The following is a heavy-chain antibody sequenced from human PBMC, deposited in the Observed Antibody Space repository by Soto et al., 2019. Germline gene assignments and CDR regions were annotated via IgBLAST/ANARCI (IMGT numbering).Heavy chain of an antibody. CDR3: ARGYYDSSGQSNTFDI. V-gene: IGHV4-59*01. D-gene: IGHD3-22*01. J-gene: IGHJ3*02. CDR1: GASITSSY. CDR2: VFYSGST. Sequence: SETLSLTCTVSGASITSSYWSWIRQSPGKRLEWIGFVFYSGSTNYNPSLKSRVTISVDTSKNQLSLKLKSVTAADTAVYYCARGYYDSSGQSNTFDIWGQGTMVTVSS.